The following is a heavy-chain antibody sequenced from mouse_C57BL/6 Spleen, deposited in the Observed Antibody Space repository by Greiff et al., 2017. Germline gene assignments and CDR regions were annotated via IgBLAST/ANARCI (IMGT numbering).Heavy chain of an antibody. D-gene: IGHD1-1*02. J-gene: IGHJ2*01. Sequence: QVQLKESGPELVKPGASVKISCKASGYSFTSYYIHWVKQRPGQGLEWIGWIYPGSGNTKYNEKFKGKATLTADTSSSTAYMQLSSLTSEDSAVYYCARGGGYYLDYWGQGTTLTVSS. V-gene: IGHV1-66*01. CDR2: IYPGSGNT. CDR3: ARGGGYYLDY. CDR1: GYSFTSYY.